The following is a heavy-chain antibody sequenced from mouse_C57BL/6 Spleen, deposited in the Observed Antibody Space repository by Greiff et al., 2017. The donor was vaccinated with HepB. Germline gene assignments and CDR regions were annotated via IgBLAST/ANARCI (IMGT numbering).Heavy chain of an antibody. V-gene: IGHV1-7*01. CDR3: ANDGYYWYFDV. Sequence: QVQLKQSGAELAKPGASVKLSCKASGYTFTSYWIHWVKQRPGQGLEWIGYINPSSGYTKYNQKFKDKATLTADKSSSTAYMQLSSLTYEDSAVYYCANDGYYWYFDVWGTGTTVTVSS. J-gene: IGHJ1*03. D-gene: IGHD2-3*01. CDR2: INPSSGYT. CDR1: GYTFTSYW.